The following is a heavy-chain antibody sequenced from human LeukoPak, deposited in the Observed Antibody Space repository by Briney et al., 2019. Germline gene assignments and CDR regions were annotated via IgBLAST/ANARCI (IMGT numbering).Heavy chain of an antibody. V-gene: IGHV1-69*13. CDR2: IIPIFGTA. Sequence: SVKVSCKASGGTFSSYAISWVRQAPGQGLEWMGGIIPIFGTANYAQKFQGRVTITADESTSTAYMELSSLRSEDTAVYYCARAPNYYDTANWFDPWGQGTLVTVSS. D-gene: IGHD3-22*01. J-gene: IGHJ5*02. CDR1: GGTFSSYA. CDR3: ARAPNYYDTANWFDP.